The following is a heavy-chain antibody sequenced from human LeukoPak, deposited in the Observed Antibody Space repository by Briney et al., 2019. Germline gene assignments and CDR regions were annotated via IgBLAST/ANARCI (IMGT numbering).Heavy chain of an antibody. D-gene: IGHD3-16*01. J-gene: IGHJ4*02. CDR2: IKKDGTEE. V-gene: IGHV3-7*05. CDR1: GFTFSSSS. Sequence: PGGSLRLSCATSGFTFSSSSMNWVRQAPGKGLEWVAYIKKDGTEEHYVDSVKGRFTISRDNAKNSLYLQMSSLRAEDTAVYYCARSTLGGFHSWGQGTMVTVSS. CDR3: ARSTLGGFHS.